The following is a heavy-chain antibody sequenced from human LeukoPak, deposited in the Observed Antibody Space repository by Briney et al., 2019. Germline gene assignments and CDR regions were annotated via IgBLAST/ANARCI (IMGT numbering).Heavy chain of an antibody. D-gene: IGHD2-15*01. V-gene: IGHV1-3*01. Sequence: GASVKVSCKASGYTFTIYAMHWVRQAPGQRLEWMGWINAGNGNTKYSQKFQGRVTITRDTSASTAYMELSSLRSEDTAVYYCARDWDPVVNSLRDGFDYWGQGTLVTVSS. CDR2: INAGNGNT. J-gene: IGHJ4*02. CDR3: ARDWDPVVNSLRDGFDY. CDR1: GYTFTIYA.